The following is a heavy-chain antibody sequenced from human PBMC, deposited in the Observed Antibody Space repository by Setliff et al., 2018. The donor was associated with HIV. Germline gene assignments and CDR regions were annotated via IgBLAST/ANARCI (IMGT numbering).Heavy chain of an antibody. CDR2: IYTSGRT. CDR3: ASRYHYYDSSGYYRQGAFDI. D-gene: IGHD3-22*01. V-gene: IGHV4-61*02. Sequence: LSLTCTVSGGSISSGSYYWSWIRQPAGKGLEWIGLIYTSGRTNYNPSLKSRVKISVDTSKNQFSLKLSSVTAADTAVYYCASRYHYYDSSGYYRQGAFDIWGQGTMVTVS. J-gene: IGHJ3*02. CDR1: GGSISSGSYY.